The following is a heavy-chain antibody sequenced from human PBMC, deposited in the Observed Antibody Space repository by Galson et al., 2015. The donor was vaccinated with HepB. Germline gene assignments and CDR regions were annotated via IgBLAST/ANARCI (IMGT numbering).Heavy chain of an antibody. J-gene: IGHJ4*02. Sequence: ETLSLTCTVSGGSISSSSYYWGWIRQPPGKGLEWIGSIYYSGSTYYNPSLKSRVTISVDTSKNQFSLKLSSVTAADTAVYYCARQTGTPLGLNDIVVVVAATPHYFDYWGQGTLVTVSS. CDR2: IYYSGST. CDR3: ARQTGTPLGLNDIVVVVAATPHYFDY. V-gene: IGHV4-39*01. D-gene: IGHD2-15*01. CDR1: GGSISSSSYY.